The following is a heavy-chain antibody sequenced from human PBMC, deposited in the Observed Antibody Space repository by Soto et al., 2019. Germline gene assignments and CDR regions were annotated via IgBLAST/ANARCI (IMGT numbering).Heavy chain of an antibody. CDR1: GFTFGDYA. CDR2: MRSKAYGGTT. CDR3: TRDGWSGYSPDY. Sequence: GGSLRLSCTASGFTFGDYAMSWFRQAPGKGLEWVSFMRSKAYGGTTEYAASVKGRFTISRDDSKSIAYLQMNSLKTEDTAVYYCTRDGWSGYSPDYWGQGTLVTVSS. D-gene: IGHD3-9*01. J-gene: IGHJ4*02. V-gene: IGHV3-49*03.